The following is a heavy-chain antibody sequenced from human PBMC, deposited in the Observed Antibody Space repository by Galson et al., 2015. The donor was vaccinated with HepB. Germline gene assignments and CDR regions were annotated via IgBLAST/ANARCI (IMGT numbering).Heavy chain of an antibody. D-gene: IGHD3-3*01. Sequence: SLRLSCAASGFTFSSYAMSWVRQAPGKGLEWVSGISNSGGSTYYADSVKGRFTISRDNSKNTLYLQMSSLRADDTALYYCAKGSRFLEWAGGAFGIWGQGTMVTVSS. J-gene: IGHJ3*02. CDR1: GFTFSSYA. V-gene: IGHV3-23*01. CDR2: ISNSGGST. CDR3: AKGSRFLEWAGGAFGI.